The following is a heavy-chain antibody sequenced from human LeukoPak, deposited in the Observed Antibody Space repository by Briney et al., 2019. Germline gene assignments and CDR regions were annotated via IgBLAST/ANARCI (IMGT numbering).Heavy chain of an antibody. D-gene: IGHD3-22*01. J-gene: IGHJ4*02. CDR3: ARLDSSGYCVYYFDY. CDR1: GYSFTYW. Sequence: GGSLKISCKGSGYSFTYWIGWGREMPGQGLEWMGIIYSGDSHSKYSPSFQSRVTISADKTISTTYLQWSSLVASDTAMYYCARLDSSGYCVYYFDYWGQGTLVTVSS. CDR2: IYSGDSHS. V-gene: IGHV5-51*01.